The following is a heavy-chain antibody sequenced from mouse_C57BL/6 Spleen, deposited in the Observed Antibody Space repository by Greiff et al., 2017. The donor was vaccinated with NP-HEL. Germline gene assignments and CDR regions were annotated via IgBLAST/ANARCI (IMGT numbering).Heavy chain of an antibody. CDR1: GYTFTEYT. CDR2: FYPGSGSI. CDR3: ARHEDEDDYGSHYAMDY. D-gene: IGHD1-1*01. Sequence: QVQLKQSGAELVKPGASVKLSCKASGYTFTEYTIHWVKQRSGQGLEWIGWFYPGSGSIKYNEKFKDKATLTADKSSSTVYMELIRLTSEDSAVYVCARHEDEDDYGSHYAMDYWGQGTSVTVSS. J-gene: IGHJ4*01. V-gene: IGHV1-62-2*01.